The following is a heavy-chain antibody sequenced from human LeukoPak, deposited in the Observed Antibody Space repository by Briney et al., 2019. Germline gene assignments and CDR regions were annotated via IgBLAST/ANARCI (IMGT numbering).Heavy chain of an antibody. CDR3: TKRPSTEGYNS. D-gene: IGHD5-24*01. V-gene: IGHV3-23*01. CDR2: ISGSGDNT. Sequence: GGSLRLSCAVSGFTFSTYAMSWVRQAPGKGLEWVSVISGSGDNTYYADSVKGRFTISRDNFKKTLYLQMNSLRAEDTALYYCTKRPSTEGYNSWGQGTLVTVSS. CDR1: GFTFSTYA. J-gene: IGHJ5*02.